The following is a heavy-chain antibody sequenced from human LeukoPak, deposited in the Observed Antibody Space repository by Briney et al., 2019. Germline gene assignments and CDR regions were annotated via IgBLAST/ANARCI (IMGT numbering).Heavy chain of an antibody. CDR3: AGTRRYCSGGSCYNWFDP. CDR2: IYASGNT. V-gene: IGHV4-61*02. D-gene: IGHD2-15*01. J-gene: IGHJ5*02. Sequence: PSQTLSLTCTVSGGSISSDTYYWSWIRQPAGKGLEWIVRIYASGNTNYSPSLKGRVTISVDTYKNQFSLKLNSVTAADTAVYYCAGTRRYCSGGSCYNWFDPWGQGTLVTVSS. CDR1: GGSISSDTYY.